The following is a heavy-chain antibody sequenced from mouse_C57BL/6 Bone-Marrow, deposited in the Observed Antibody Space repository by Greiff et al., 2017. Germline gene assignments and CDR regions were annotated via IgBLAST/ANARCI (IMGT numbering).Heavy chain of an antibody. J-gene: IGHJ1*03. D-gene: IGHD2-4*01. V-gene: IGHV1-82*01. Sequence: VKLQESGPELVKPGASVKISCKASGYAFSSSWMNWVKQRPGKGLEWIGRIYPGDGDTNYNGKFKGKATLTADKSSSTAYMQLSSLTSEDSAVYFCASLYDYDWYFDVWGTGTTVTVSS. CDR3: ASLYDYDWYFDV. CDR1: GYAFSSSW. CDR2: IYPGDGDT.